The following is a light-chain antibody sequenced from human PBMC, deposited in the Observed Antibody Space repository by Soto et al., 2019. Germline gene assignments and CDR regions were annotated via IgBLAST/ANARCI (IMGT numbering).Light chain of an antibody. Sequence: DVVMNQSPLSLPVTLGQPASISCRSSHSLVYSDGNTYLNWCQQRPGQSPRRLIYKVSNRDSGVPDRFSGSGSGTDFTLKISRVEAEDVGVYYCMQGTHWPPYTFGQGTKLEIK. J-gene: IGKJ2*01. CDR2: KVS. CDR3: MQGTHWPPYT. V-gene: IGKV2-30*01. CDR1: HSLVYSDGNTY.